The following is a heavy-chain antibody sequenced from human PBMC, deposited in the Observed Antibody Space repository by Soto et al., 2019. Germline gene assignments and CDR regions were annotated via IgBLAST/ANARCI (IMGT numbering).Heavy chain of an antibody. CDR1: GFTFSDYY. CDR2: ISSSGSTI. CDR3: ARGPKIYQLLNPGESDY. J-gene: IGHJ4*02. Sequence: GGSLRLSCAASGFTFSDYYMSWIRQAPGKGLEWVSYISSSGSTIYYADSVKGRFTISRDNAKNSLYLQMNSLRAEDTAGYYCARGPKIYQLLNPGESDYWGQGTLVTVSS. D-gene: IGHD2-2*02. V-gene: IGHV3-11*01.